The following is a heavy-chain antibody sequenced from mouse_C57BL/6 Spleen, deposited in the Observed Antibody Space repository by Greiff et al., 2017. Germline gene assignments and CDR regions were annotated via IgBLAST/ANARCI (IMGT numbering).Heavy chain of an antibody. D-gene: IGHD3-1*01. J-gene: IGHJ4*01. CDR3: ARSGFLEYAMDY. Sequence: QVQLQQSGAELARPGASVKMSCKASGYTFTSYTMHWVKQRPGQGLEWIGYINPCSGSTKYNQKIKDKATLTADKSSSTAYMQLSRLTSEYSAVYYCARSGFLEYAMDYWGQGTSVTVSS. CDR1: GYTFTSYT. CDR2: INPCSGST. V-gene: IGHV1-4*01.